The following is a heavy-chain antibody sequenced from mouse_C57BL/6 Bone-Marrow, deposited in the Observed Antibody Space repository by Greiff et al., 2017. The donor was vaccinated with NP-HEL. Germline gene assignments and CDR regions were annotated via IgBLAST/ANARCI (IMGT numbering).Heavy chain of an antibody. D-gene: IGHD3-3*01. Sequence: EVQLQQSGTVLARPGASVKMSCTTSGYTFTSYWMHWVKQRPGQGLEWIGAIYPGNSDTSYNQKLKGQAKLTAVTSASTAYMELSSLTNEGSAVYYCTRGAGPLFAYWGQGTLVTVSA. CDR2: IYPGNSDT. CDR3: TRGAGPLFAY. V-gene: IGHV1-5*01. J-gene: IGHJ3*01. CDR1: GYTFTSYW.